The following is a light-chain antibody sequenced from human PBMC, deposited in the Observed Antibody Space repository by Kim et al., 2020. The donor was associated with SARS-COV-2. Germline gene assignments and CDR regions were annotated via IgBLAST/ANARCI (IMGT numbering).Light chain of an antibody. CDR3: LLSYSGAWV. V-gene: IGLV7-46*01. Sequence: PGAQFTPTCGSSTGPVTSSHYPYWFQQRPGQAPRTLISDTTNTHSWTPARFSGSLLRDKAALTLSGAQPEDEADYYCLLSYSGAWVFGGGTQLTVL. CDR1: TGPVTSSHY. J-gene: IGLJ3*02. CDR2: DTT.